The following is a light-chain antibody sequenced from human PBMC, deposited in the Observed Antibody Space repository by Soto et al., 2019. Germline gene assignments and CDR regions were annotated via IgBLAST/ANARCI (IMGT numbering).Light chain of an antibody. CDR3: SSYTSSSSYV. Sequence: QSAPTQPASLSGSPGQSITISFTGTSSEVGGYNYVCWYQQHPGKAPKLVISDVSNRPSGVSDRFSGSKSGNTASLSISGLQAEDEADYYCSSYTSSSSYVFGTGTKVTVL. CDR1: SSEVGGYNY. J-gene: IGLJ1*01. V-gene: IGLV2-14*01. CDR2: DVS.